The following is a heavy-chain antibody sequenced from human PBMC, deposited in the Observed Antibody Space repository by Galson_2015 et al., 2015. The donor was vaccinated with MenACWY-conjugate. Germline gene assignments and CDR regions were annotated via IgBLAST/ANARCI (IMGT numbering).Heavy chain of an antibody. J-gene: IGHJ4*02. CDR3: ARDSSTAVAVFDY. CDR1: GFTFSNYW. CDR2: IKQDGSEK. V-gene: IGHV3-7*03. Sequence: SLRLSCAASGFTFSNYWLSWVRQAPGKGLEWVANIKQDGSEKYYVDSVKGRFTISRDNAKNSLFLQMNSLRGDDTAVYYCARDSSTAVAVFDYWGQGTLVTVSS. D-gene: IGHD6-19*01.